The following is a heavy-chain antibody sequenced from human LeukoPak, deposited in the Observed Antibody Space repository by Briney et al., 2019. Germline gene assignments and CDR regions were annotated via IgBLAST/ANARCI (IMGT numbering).Heavy chain of an antibody. V-gene: IGHV4-39*07. D-gene: IGHD3-3*01. CDR2: IYYSGST. CDR3: ARVYDFWSGHSFDY. CDR1: GGSISSSSYY. J-gene: IGHJ4*02. Sequence: SETLSLTCTVSGGSISSSSYYWGWIRQPPGKGLEWIGSIYYSGSTYYNPSLKSRVTISVDRSKNQFSLKLSSVTAADTAVYYCARVYDFWSGHSFDYWGQGTLVTVSS.